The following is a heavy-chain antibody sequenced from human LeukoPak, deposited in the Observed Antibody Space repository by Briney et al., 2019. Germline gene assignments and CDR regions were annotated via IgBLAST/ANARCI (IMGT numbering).Heavy chain of an antibody. V-gene: IGHV1-69*13. Sequence: SVTVSCKASGGTFSSYAISWVRQAPGQGLEWMGGIIPIFGTANYAQKFQGRVTITADESTSTAYMELSSLRSEDTAVYYCARVKVKRDIVVVVAAYYYGMDVWGQGTTVTVSS. D-gene: IGHD2-15*01. CDR2: IIPIFGTA. CDR3: ARVKVKRDIVVVVAAYYYGMDV. J-gene: IGHJ6*02. CDR1: GGTFSSYA.